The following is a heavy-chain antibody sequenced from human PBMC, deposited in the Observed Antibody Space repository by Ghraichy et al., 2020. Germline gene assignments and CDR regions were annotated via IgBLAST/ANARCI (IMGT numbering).Heavy chain of an antibody. CDR3: ATSWPRWYSSSSAGGGYFDY. CDR2: ISGSGGST. CDR1: GFTFSSYA. V-gene: IGHV3-23*01. J-gene: IGHJ4*02. D-gene: IGHD6-6*01. Sequence: GSLRLSCAASGFTFSSYAMSWVRQAPGKGLEWVSAISGSGGSTYYADSVKGRFTISRDNSKNTLYLQMNSLRAEDTAVYYCATSWPRWYSSSSAGGGYFDYWGQGTLVTVSS.